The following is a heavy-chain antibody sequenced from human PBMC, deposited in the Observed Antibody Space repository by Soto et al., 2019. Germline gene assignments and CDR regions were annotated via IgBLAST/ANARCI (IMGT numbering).Heavy chain of an antibody. CDR1: GRSISSGDYY. Sequence: PSETLSLTCTVSGRSISSGDYYWSWFRQPPGKGQEWIGYIYSSGSTYYNPSLKSRVTISVDTSKNQFSLKLSSVTAADTAVYYCARRLRYGSGSYYNDYRFDYWGQGTLVTVSS. J-gene: IGHJ4*02. D-gene: IGHD3-10*01. CDR2: IYSSGST. CDR3: ARRLRYGSGSYYNDYRFDY. V-gene: IGHV4-30-4*01.